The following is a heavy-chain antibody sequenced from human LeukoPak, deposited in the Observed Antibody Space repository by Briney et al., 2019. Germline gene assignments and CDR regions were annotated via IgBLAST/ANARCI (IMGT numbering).Heavy chain of an antibody. CDR1: GGSISSYY. Sequence: SETLSLTCTVSGGSISSYYWSWIRQPPGKGLEWIGYIYYSGSTNYNPSLKSRVTISVDTSKNQFSLKLSSVTAADTAVYYCARNIAVAVVYWGQGTLVTVSS. CDR2: IYYSGST. D-gene: IGHD6-19*01. V-gene: IGHV4-59*12. CDR3: ARNIAVAVVY. J-gene: IGHJ4*02.